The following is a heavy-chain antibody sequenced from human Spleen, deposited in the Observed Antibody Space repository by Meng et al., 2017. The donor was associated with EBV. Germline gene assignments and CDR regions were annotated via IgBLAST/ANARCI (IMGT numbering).Heavy chain of an antibody. CDR1: GFTFDDYG. CDR2: INRNGDST. V-gene: IGHV3-20*04. CDR3: AKTYGYYFDY. J-gene: IGHJ4*02. Sequence: EVQVVESGGGVVRPGGSLRLSCAASGFTFDDYGMTWVRQAPGKGLEWVSGINRNGDSTDYADSVKGRFTISRDNTKNSLYLQMNSLRAEDTAVYYYAKTYGYYFDYWGQGTLVTVAS. D-gene: IGHD4-17*01.